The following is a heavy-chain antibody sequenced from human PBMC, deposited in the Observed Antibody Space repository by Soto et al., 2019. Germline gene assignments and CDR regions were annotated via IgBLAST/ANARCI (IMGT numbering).Heavy chain of an antibody. CDR2: INPNSGGT. V-gene: IGHV1-2*02. CDR1: GYTFSGYY. D-gene: IGHD5-12*01. Sequence: QVQLVQSGAEVKKPGASVKVSCKASGYTFSGYYMYWVRQAPGQGLEWMGWINPNSGGTNYGQKLQGRVTMTRDTSISTAYMELSRLRSDDTAVYYCARDGEWLQRYYYYYNGMDVWGQGTTVTVSS. J-gene: IGHJ6*02. CDR3: ARDGEWLQRYYYYYNGMDV.